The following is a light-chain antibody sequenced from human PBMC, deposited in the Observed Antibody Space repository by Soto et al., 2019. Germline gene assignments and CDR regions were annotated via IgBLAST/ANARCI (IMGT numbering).Light chain of an antibody. CDR3: ASSTATHTLVV. V-gene: IGLV2-14*03. J-gene: IGLJ2*01. Sequence: QSALTQPASVSGSPGQSITISCTGTSSDIGFYDFVSWYQHHPGKAPKLLIYGVSHRPSGVSIRFSGSKSVNTASLTISGLQAEDEADYFCASSTATHTLVVFGGGTKVTVL. CDR1: SSDIGFYDF. CDR2: GVS.